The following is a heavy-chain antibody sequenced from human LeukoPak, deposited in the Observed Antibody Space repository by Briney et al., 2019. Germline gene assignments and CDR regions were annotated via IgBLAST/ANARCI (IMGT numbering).Heavy chain of an antibody. CDR1: GYSISSGYY. CDR2: IYHSGST. D-gene: IGHD5-12*01. J-gene: IGHJ4*02. CDR3: ASHLQYSGYDLYFDY. Sequence: SETLSLTCTVSGYSISSGYYWGWIRQPPGKGLEWIGSIYHSGSTYYNPSLKSRVTISVDTSKNQFSLKLSSVTAADTAVYYCASHLQYSGYDLYFDYWGLGTLVTVSS. V-gene: IGHV4-38-2*02.